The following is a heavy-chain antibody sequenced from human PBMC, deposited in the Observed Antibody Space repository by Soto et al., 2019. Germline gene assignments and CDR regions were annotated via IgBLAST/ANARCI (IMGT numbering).Heavy chain of an antibody. CDR1: GGSISSGDYY. J-gene: IGHJ6*02. CDR3: ARNYGSGSPTQPLYYYYYGMDV. D-gene: IGHD3-10*01. Sequence: SETLSLTCTVSGGSISSGDYYWSWIRQPPGKGLEWIGYIYYSGSTYYNPSLKSRVTISVDTSKNQFSLKLSSVTAADTAVYYCARNYGSGSPTQPLYYYYYGMDVWGQGTTVTVSS. CDR2: IYYSGST. V-gene: IGHV4-30-4*01.